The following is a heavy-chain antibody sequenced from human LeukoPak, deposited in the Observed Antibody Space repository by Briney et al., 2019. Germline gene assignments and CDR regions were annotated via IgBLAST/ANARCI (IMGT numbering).Heavy chain of an antibody. V-gene: IGHV4-59*08. D-gene: IGHD6-19*01. CDR2: IYYSGST. Sequence: SETLSLTCTVSGGSISSYYWSRIRRPPGKGLEWIGYIYYSGSTNYNPSLKSRVTISVDTSKNQFSLKLSSVTAADTAVYYCARSGAVAGTEYFQHWGQGTLVTVSS. CDR3: ARSGAVAGTEYFQH. CDR1: GGSISSYY. J-gene: IGHJ1*01.